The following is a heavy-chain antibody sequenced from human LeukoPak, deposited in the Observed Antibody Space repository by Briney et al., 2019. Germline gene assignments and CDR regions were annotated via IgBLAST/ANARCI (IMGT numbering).Heavy chain of an antibody. CDR3: ARDDSSSWLPWDY. V-gene: IGHV3-33*01. CDR2: IRYDGSNK. CDR1: GFTFSSYG. J-gene: IGHJ4*02. Sequence: PGGSLRLSCAASGFTFSSYGMHWVRQAPGKGLEWVAVIRYDGSNKYYADSVKGRFTISRDNSKNTLYLQMNSLRAEDTAVYYCARDDSSSWLPWDYWGQGTLVTVSS. D-gene: IGHD6-13*01.